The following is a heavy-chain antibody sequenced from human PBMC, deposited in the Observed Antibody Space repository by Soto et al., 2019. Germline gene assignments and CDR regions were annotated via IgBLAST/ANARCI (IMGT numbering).Heavy chain of an antibody. CDR3: ATLPPRIVVSLLPIPT. CDR1: GGSIDSYY. J-gene: IGHJ5*02. D-gene: IGHD2-21*01. V-gene: IGHV4-59*08. CDR2: VYYTGTT. Sequence: SETLSLTCTVSGGSIDSYYWTWIRQPPGKGLEWIGYVYYTGTTTYSPSLKSRVTISVDTSMNQISLKLSSVTAADTAMYYCATLPPRIVVSLLPIPTWGQGILVTVSS.